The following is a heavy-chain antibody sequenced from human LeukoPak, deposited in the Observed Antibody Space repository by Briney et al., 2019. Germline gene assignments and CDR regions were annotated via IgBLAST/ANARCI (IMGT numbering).Heavy chain of an antibody. Sequence: GRSLRLSCAAAGFTFDDYAMHWVRQAPGKGLEWVSGISWNSGSIGYADSVKGRFTISRDNAKNSLYLQMNSLRAEDTALYYCAKDTSRFLEWSIDYWGQGTLVTVSS. J-gene: IGHJ4*02. V-gene: IGHV3-9*01. CDR2: ISWNSGSI. CDR1: GFTFDDYA. D-gene: IGHD3-3*01. CDR3: AKDTSRFLEWSIDY.